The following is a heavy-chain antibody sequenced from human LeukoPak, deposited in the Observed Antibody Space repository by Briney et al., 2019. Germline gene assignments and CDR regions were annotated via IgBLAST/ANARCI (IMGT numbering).Heavy chain of an antibody. J-gene: IGHJ4*02. V-gene: IGHV5-51*01. D-gene: IGHD3-10*01. Sequence: GESLKISCKGSGYTFASSWIGWVRQMPGKGVEWMGFIYPGDSDTRYSPSFQGQVTMSVDKSISPAYLQWSSLKASDTAMYYCAKLVVRGVITSEFDYWGQGTLVTVSS. CDR3: AKLVVRGVITSEFDY. CDR2: IYPGDSDT. CDR1: GYTFASSW.